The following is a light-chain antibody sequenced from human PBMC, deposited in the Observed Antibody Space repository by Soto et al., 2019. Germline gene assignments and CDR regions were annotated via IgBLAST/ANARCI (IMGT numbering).Light chain of an antibody. CDR3: TSYTTYNTLL. V-gene: IGLV2-14*03. Sequence: SALTQPASVSGSPGQSITISCAGTISDIGNYNYVSWYQRHPGEAPKLMIYDVTIRPSGVSNRFSGSKSGNTASLTISGLQSEDEADYYCTSYTTYNTLLFGGGTKVTVL. CDR1: ISDIGNYNY. CDR2: DVT. J-gene: IGLJ2*01.